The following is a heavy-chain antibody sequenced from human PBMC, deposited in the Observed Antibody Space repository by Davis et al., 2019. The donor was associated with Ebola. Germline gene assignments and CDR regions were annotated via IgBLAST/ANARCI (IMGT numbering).Heavy chain of an antibody. CDR2: IYHSEIT. CDR3: ARRGTSSWYAGWFDP. J-gene: IGHJ5*02. V-gene: IGHV4-59*08. Sequence: MPSETLSLTCTVSGGSISDYYWSWIRQPPGKGLEWIGYIYHSEITDSNPSLKSRFTIPVDTSKNQFSLKLSSVTAADTAMYYCARRGTSSWYAGWFDPWGQGTLVTVSS. CDR1: GGSISDYY. D-gene: IGHD6-13*01.